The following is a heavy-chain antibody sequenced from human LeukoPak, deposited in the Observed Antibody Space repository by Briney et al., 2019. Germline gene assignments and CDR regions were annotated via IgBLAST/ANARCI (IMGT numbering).Heavy chain of an antibody. V-gene: IGHV4-39*07. CDR2: IYYSGNT. J-gene: IGHJ4*02. D-gene: IGHD6-6*01. CDR3: ARVAISSEADY. CDR1: AGSISSDSYY. Sequence: PSETLSLTCTVSAGSISSDSYYWGWIRQPPGKGLEWIGTIYYSGNTYYNPSLKSRVTISVDTSKNQFSLRLTSVTAADTAVYYCARVAISSEADYWGQGTLVTVSS.